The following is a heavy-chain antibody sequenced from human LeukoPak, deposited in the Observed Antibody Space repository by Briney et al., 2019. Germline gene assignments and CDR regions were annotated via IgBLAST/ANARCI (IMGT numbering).Heavy chain of an antibody. CDR3: ARGVAPSIAAAGTIFSFDY. Sequence: SQTLSLTCTVSGGSISSGSYYWSWIRQPAGKGLKWVGRIYASGSTNYNPSLKSRVTISVDTSKNQFSLKLSSVTAADTAVYYCARGVAPSIAAAGTIFSFDYWGQGTLVTVSS. CDR2: IYASGST. J-gene: IGHJ4*02. CDR1: GGSISSGSYY. D-gene: IGHD6-13*01. V-gene: IGHV4-61*02.